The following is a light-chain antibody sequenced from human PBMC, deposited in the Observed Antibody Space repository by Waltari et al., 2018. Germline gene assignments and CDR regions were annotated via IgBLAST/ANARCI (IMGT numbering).Light chain of an antibody. CDR2: GAS. CDR3: QMYVRLPVT. CDR1: QSVGRS. V-gene: IGKV3-20*01. J-gene: IGKJ1*01. Sequence: EIVLTQSPGTLSLSPGEGATLSCRASQSVGRSLVWYQQKPGQAPRLLIYGASSRATGIPDRFAGSGAGTDFSLTISRLEPEDFAVYDCQMYVRLPVTFGQGTKVEI.